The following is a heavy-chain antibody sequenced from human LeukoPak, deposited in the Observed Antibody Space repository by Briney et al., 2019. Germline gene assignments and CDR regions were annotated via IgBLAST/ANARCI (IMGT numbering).Heavy chain of an antibody. V-gene: IGHV1-2*06. Sequence: ASVKVSCKASGYTFTGYYMHWVRQAPGQGLEWMGRINPNSGGTNSAQKFQGRVTMTRDTSISTAYMELSRLRSDDTAVYYCARDPLGYCSGGSCYEFDYWGQGTLVTVSS. CDR2: INPNSGGT. J-gene: IGHJ4*02. D-gene: IGHD2-15*01. CDR3: ARDPLGYCSGGSCYEFDY. CDR1: GYTFTGYY.